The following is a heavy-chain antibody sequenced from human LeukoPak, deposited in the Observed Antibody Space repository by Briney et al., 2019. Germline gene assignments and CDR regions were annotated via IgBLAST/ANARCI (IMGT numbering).Heavy chain of an antibody. D-gene: IGHD6-13*01. CDR3: TGGYSSRKDAFDI. CDR1: GGSISSGGYS. CDR2: IYHSGST. J-gene: IGHJ3*02. V-gene: IGHV4-30-2*01. Sequence: SQTLSLTCAVSGGSISSGGYSWSWIRQPPGKGLEWIGYIYHSGSTYYNPSLKSRVTISVDRSKNQFSLKLSSVTAADTAVYYCTGGYSSRKDAFDIWGQGTMVTVSS.